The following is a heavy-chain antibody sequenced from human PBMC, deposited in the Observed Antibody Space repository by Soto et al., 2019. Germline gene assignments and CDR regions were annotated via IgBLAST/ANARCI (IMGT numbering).Heavy chain of an antibody. D-gene: IGHD4-17*01. Sequence: ASVKVSCKASGGTFTNYAINWVRQAPGQGLEWMGGIIPISGAVNYAQKFQGRVTITADESTSTVYMALSSLRSENTAVYYCARKTTAHNLYAFWAQGTWVPVSS. CDR2: IIPISGAV. CDR3: ARKTTAHNLYAF. V-gene: IGHV1-69*13. CDR1: GGTFTNYA. J-gene: IGHJ4*02.